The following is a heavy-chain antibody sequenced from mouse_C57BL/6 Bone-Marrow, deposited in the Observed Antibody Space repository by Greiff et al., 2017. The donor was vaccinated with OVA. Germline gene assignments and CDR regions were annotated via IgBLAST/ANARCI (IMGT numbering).Heavy chain of an antibody. CDR1: GYTFTSYW. CDR3: ARAIYYDYDGDFDY. Sequence: QVQLQQPGAELVRPGTSVKLSCKASGYTFTSYWMHWVKQRPGQGLEWIGVIDPSDSYTNYNQKFKGKATLTVDTSSSTAYMQLSSLTSEDSAGYYCARAIYYDYDGDFDYWGQGTTLTVSS. V-gene: IGHV1-59*01. J-gene: IGHJ2*01. D-gene: IGHD2-4*01. CDR2: IDPSDSYT.